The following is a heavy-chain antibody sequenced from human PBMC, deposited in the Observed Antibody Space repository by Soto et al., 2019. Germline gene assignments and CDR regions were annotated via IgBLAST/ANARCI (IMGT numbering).Heavy chain of an antibody. CDR3: ARSGYSYGRPFDY. CDR1: GGSFSGYY. V-gene: IGHV4-34*01. J-gene: IGHJ4*02. D-gene: IGHD5-18*01. CDR2: INNSGST. Sequence: SETLSLTCAVYGGSFSGYYWSWIRQPPGKGLEWIGEINNSGSTNYNPSLKSRVTISVDTSKNQFSLKLSSVTAADTAVYYCARSGYSYGRPFDYWGQGTLVTVSS.